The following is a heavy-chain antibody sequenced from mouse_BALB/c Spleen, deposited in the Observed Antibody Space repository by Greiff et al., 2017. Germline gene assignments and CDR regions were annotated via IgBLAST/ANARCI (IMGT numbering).Heavy chain of an antibody. Sequence: QVQLQQSGPELVKPGASVKISCKASGYTFTDYYINWVKQKPGQGLEWIGWIYPGSGNTKYNEKFKGKATLTVDTSSSTAYMQLSSLTSEDTAVYFCAREKALANWDGFDYWGQGTTLTVSS. CDR1: GYTFTDYY. CDR3: AREKALANWDGFDY. J-gene: IGHJ2*01. CDR2: IYPGSGNT. D-gene: IGHD4-1*01. V-gene: IGHV1-84*02.